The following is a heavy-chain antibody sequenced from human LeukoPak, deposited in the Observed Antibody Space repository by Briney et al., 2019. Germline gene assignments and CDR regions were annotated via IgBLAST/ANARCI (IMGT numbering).Heavy chain of an antibody. Sequence: GGSLRLSCAASGFIFSNYPMHWVRQAPGKGLEWVAVISADGNNEHYADSAKGRFTLSRDNAKSTAYLQMNSLRSEDAAVYYCARNDPDSSEDWGQGTLVTVSS. CDR2: ISADGNNE. J-gene: IGHJ4*02. CDR1: GFIFSNYP. D-gene: IGHD3-22*01. V-gene: IGHV3-30-3*01. CDR3: ARNDPDSSED.